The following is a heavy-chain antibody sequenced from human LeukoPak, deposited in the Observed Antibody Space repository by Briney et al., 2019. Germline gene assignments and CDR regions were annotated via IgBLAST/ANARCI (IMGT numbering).Heavy chain of an antibody. Sequence: EGPLRRSCGASGLTFNIDAVSRIHQAPGKGLEWVSAISGSGGGTYYADSVKGRFTISRDNSKNTVYLQMNSLSTEDTAVYYCAKTTTGYSSGRYPGWPVDCWGQGTLVAVSS. CDR3: AKTTTGYSSGRYPGWPVDC. J-gene: IGHJ4*02. CDR1: GLTFNIDA. D-gene: IGHD6-19*01. V-gene: IGHV3-23*01. CDR2: ISGSGGGT.